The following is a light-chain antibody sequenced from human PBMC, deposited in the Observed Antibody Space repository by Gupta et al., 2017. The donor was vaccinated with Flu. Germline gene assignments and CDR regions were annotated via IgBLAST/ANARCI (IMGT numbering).Light chain of an antibody. Sequence: DLQLTQSPSSLSASVGDRVTITCQASQDISNYLNWYQQKPGKAPKLLIYDASDLETGVPSRFSGSGSGTDLTFTISSLKPEDIATYYCQQYDNLPLTFGRGTKVEIK. V-gene: IGKV1-33*01. CDR3: QQYDNLPLT. CDR1: QDISNY. J-gene: IGKJ4*01. CDR2: DAS.